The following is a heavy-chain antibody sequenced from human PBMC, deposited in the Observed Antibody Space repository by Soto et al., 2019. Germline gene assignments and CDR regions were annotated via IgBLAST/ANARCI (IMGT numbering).Heavy chain of an antibody. V-gene: IGHV4-59*01. J-gene: IGHJ5*02. CDR1: GASISSYY. CDR3: ARGDITSWYFGHGWFDP. D-gene: IGHD6-13*01. CDR2: IYYSGST. Sequence: QVQLQESGPGLVKPSETLSLTCTVSGASISSYYWSWIRQPPGKGLEWIGYIYYSGSTNYNPSLKSPDSLSVDTSKNQFSLKLNSVTAADTAVYYCARGDITSWYFGHGWFDPWGHGTLVTVSS.